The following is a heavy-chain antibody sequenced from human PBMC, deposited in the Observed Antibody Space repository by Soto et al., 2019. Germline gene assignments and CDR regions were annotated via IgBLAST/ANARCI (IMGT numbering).Heavy chain of an antibody. J-gene: IGHJ6*03. Sequence: EVQLVESGGGLIQPGGSLRLSCAASGFTFSSYWLHWVRQAPGEGLVWVSRIKGDGGSTNYADSVKGRFTISRDHARNTLYLQMNSLRAKDTGLYYCARVAGGYYYMDVWGKGTAVTVSS. CDR3: ARVAGGYYYMDV. CDR2: IKGDGGST. CDR1: GFTFSSYW. D-gene: IGHD3-10*01. V-gene: IGHV3-74*01.